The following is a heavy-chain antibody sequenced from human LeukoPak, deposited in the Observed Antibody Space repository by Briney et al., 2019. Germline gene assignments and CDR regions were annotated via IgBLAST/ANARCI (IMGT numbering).Heavy chain of an antibody. J-gene: IGHJ4*02. CDR2: ISGSGGST. V-gene: IGHV3-23*01. Sequence: GRSLRLSCAASGFTFSSYAMSWVRQAPGKGLEWVSAISGSGGSTYYADSVKGRFTISRDNSKNTLYLQMNSLRAEDTAVYYCAKAERYCGGDCYPYYFDYWGQGTLVTVSS. CDR1: GFTFSSYA. CDR3: AKAERYCGGDCYPYYFDY. D-gene: IGHD2-21*02.